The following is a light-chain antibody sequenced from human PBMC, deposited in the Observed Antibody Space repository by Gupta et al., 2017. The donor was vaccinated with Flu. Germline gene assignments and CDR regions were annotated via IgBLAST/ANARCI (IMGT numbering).Light chain of an antibody. CDR1: QRIGNF. CDR3: QQSYTAPLS. J-gene: IGKJ4*01. CDR2: HAS. Sequence: DIRVTHSTSSLSASVGDRVSITCRASQRIGNFLNWYQQKPGKAPNLLIYHASTLHSGVPSRFSGNTSGTDFTLTINNLQPEDFATYSCQQSYTAPLSFGGGTKVEI. V-gene: IGKV1-39*01.